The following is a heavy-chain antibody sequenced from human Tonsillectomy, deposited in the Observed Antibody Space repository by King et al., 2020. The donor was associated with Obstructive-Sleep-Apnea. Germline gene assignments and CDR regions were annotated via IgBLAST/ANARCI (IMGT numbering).Heavy chain of an antibody. D-gene: IGHD3-22*01. Sequence: LQLQESGPGLLKPSETLSLTCVVSGGSISSSDHYWGWIRQPPGKGLEWIGAIYYTGSTYYNPSLESRVTISADTSKNQFSLNMRSVTAADTAVFYCVTHFSGGYHLDHWGQGTLATVSS. J-gene: IGHJ4*02. CDR2: IYYTGST. CDR1: GGSISSSDHY. CDR3: VTHFSGGYHLDH. V-gene: IGHV4-39*01.